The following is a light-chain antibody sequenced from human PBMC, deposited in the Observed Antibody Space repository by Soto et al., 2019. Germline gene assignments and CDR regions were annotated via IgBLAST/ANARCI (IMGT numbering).Light chain of an antibody. Sequence: IQMTQSPSTLATSVGDRVTITCHGSKSISRWLDWYQQKPGKAPKFLIYDASSLESGVPSRFSGSGSGTEFTLTISSLQPDDFATYYCQQYDSSSPWTFGQGTKVDI. V-gene: IGKV1-5*01. CDR1: KSISRW. CDR2: DAS. CDR3: QQYDSSSPWT. J-gene: IGKJ1*01.